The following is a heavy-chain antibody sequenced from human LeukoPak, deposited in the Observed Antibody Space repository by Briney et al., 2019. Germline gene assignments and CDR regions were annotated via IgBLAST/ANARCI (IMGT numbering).Heavy chain of an antibody. V-gene: IGHV3-48*01. D-gene: IGHD3-22*01. CDR1: GFTFSDYT. CDR3: ARGDYYDSSGYYYTY. Sequence: GGSPRLSCAAFGFTFSDYTMNWVRQAPGKGLEWVSYISSSSTIINYADSVKGRFTISRDNAKNSLYLQMNSLRAEDTAVYYCARGDYYDSSGYYYTYWGQGTLVTVSS. CDR2: ISSSSTII. J-gene: IGHJ4*02.